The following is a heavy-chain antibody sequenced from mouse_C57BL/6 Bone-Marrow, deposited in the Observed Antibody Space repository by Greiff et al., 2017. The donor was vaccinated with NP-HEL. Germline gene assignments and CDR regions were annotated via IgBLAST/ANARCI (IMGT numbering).Heavy chain of an antibody. Sequence: DVQLQESGPGLVKPSQSLSLTCSVTGYSITSGSYWYWIRQFPANILEWMGYISYDGSNNYTPSLKTRLSITRAPSKTQFFLKFTSVTTEDTATYYCARIDSSGYVGAMDYWGQGTSVTVSS. V-gene: IGHV3-6*01. J-gene: IGHJ4*01. CDR2: ISYDGSN. CDR3: ARIDSSGYVGAMDY. CDR1: GYSITSGSY. D-gene: IGHD3-2*02.